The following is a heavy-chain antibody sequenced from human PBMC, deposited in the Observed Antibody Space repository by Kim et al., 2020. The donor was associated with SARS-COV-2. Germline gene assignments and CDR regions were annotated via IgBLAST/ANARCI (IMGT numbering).Heavy chain of an antibody. J-gene: IGHJ3*02. D-gene: IGHD3-22*01. CDR2: IYYSGST. Sequence: SETLSLTCTVSGGSISSYYWSWIRQPPGKGLEWIGYIYYSGSTNYNPSFKSRVTISVDTSKKQLSLKLSSVTAADTAVYYCAREGYYDSSGYYHHDAFDIWGQGTMVTVSS. CDR3: AREGYYDSSGYYHHDAFDI. CDR1: GGSISSYY. V-gene: IGHV4-59*01.